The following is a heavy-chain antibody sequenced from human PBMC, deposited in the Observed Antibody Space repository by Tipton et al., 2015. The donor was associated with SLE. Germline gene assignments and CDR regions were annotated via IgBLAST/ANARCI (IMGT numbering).Heavy chain of an antibody. V-gene: IGHV3-21*04. CDR1: GFTFSSYT. J-gene: IGHJ2*01. CDR3: ARGSSSWYLTIGWYLDL. D-gene: IGHD6-13*01. Sequence: SLRLSCASSGFTFSSYTMNWVRQAPGKGLEWVASITSSSTYIYYADSVKGRFTISRDNAKNSLYLQMNSLRAEDTAVYYCARGSSSWYLTIGWYLDLWGRGTLVTVSS. CDR2: ITSSSTYI.